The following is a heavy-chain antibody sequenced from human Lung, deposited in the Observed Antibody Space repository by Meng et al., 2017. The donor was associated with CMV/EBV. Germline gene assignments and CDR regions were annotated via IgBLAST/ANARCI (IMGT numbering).Heavy chain of an antibody. CDR2: ITWNSANI. Sequence: GGSLRLXCAASGFNFHDYPMHWVRQVPGKGLEWVSGITWNSANIAYADSVKGRFTISGDNAEDSLYLKMKSLKPEDTAFYYCARSRRSSVDAFDIWGQGTLVTVSS. CDR1: GFNFHDYP. CDR3: ARSRRSSVDAFDI. V-gene: IGHV3-9*01. J-gene: IGHJ3*02.